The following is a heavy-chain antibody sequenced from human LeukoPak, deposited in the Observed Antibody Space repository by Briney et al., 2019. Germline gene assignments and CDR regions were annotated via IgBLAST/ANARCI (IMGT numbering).Heavy chain of an antibody. CDR3: ARRRYYDGSGYLE. V-gene: IGHV4-39*01. J-gene: IGHJ1*01. Sequence: PSETLSLTCSVSGDSVSRSDSYWDWLRQPPGEGLEWIGTIYHRGRTYYSPSLKSRVTMSVDPSNNQFSLNLRSVTAADTAVYYCARRRYYDGSGYLEWGQGTLLSVSS. D-gene: IGHD3-22*01. CDR1: GDSVSRSDSY. CDR2: IYHRGRT.